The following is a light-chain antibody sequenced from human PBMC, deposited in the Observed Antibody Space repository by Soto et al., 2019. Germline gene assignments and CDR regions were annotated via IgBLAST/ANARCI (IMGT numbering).Light chain of an antibody. J-gene: IGKJ2*01. V-gene: IGKV1-39*01. CDR3: QQSDSYPYT. Sequence: DIQMTQSPSSLSVSVGDRVTITCRTSQSITNYLNWYQQKPGKAPKLLVYAASSLQSVVPSRFSGNGSGTDFTLTIGSLQPEDFGSYYCQQSDSYPYTFGQGTKVEIK. CDR2: AAS. CDR1: QSITNY.